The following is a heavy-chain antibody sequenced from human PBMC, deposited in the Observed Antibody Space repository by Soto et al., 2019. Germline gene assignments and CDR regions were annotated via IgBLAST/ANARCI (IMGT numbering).Heavy chain of an antibody. J-gene: IGHJ5*02. CDR1: EFTFSNYA. V-gene: IGHV3-23*01. D-gene: IGHD2-21*01. Sequence: EVQLLESGGGLLQPGGSLRLSCTAAEFTFSNYAMSWFRNAPGKGLEWVSAISASGAATYYVDSVKGRFTISRDNSKNTLYVQMNSLRAADTGVYYCARCAVLSTTSGGWCNWVDPWGQGTLVTVSS. CDR2: ISASGAAT. CDR3: ARCAVLSTTSGGWCNWVDP.